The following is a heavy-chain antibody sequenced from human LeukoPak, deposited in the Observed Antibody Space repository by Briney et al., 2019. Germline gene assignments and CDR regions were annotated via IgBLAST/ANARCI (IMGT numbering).Heavy chain of an antibody. CDR1: GFTFGDYA. D-gene: IGHD5-18*01. J-gene: IGHJ4*02. CDR3: TRGGYSYGYAIVFPDY. Sequence: PGGSLRLSCTASGFTFGDYAMSWFRQAPGKGLEWVGFIRSKAYGGTTEYAASVKGRFTSSRDDSKSIAYLQMNSLKTEDTAVYYCTRGGYSYGYAIVFPDYWGQGTLVTVSS. V-gene: IGHV3-49*03. CDR2: IRSKAYGGTT.